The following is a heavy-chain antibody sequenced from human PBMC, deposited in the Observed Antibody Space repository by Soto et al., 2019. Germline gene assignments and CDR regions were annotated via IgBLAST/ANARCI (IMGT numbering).Heavy chain of an antibody. CDR1: GFTFSSYA. Sequence: QVQLVESEGGVVQPGRSLRLSCAASGFTFSSYAMHWLCQAPGKGLEWVAVISYDASNKYYADSVKGRFTISRDNSKNTLYLQMNSLRAEDTAVYYCARGYSSSSAAFDYWGQGTLVTVSS. V-gene: IGHV3-30-3*01. D-gene: IGHD6-13*01. CDR3: ARGYSSSSAAFDY. J-gene: IGHJ4*02. CDR2: ISYDASNK.